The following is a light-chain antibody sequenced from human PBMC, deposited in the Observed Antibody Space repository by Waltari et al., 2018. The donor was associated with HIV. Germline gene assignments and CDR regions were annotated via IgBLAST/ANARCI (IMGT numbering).Light chain of an antibody. CDR1: QSISDW. V-gene: IGKV1-5*03. CDR3: QQYNGT. CDR2: RAS. J-gene: IGKJ2*02. Sequence: IQMTQSPSTQSVSVGDRVTITCRASQSISDWLAWYQVKSGKAPKLLIYRASVLESGVPSRFSGRGSVTEFTLTISSLQPDDFATYYCQQYNGTFGQGTMLEIK.